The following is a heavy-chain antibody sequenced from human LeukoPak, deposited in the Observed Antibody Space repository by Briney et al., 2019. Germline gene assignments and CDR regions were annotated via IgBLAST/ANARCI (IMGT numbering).Heavy chain of an antibody. CDR3: TKGPYSNYGFGAFDI. J-gene: IGHJ3*02. V-gene: IGHV3-9*03. CDR1: GFTFDDYA. CDR2: ISWNSGSI. D-gene: IGHD4-11*01. Sequence: GGSLRLSCAASGFTFDDYAMHWVRQAPGKGLEWVSGISWNSGSIGYAASVKGRFTISRDNAKNSLYLQMNSLRAEDMALYYCTKGPYSNYGFGAFDIWGQGTMVTVSS.